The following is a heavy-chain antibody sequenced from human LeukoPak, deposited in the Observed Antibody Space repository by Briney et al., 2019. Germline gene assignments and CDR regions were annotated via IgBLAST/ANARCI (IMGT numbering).Heavy chain of an antibody. J-gene: IGHJ4*02. CDR1: GFTFSSYG. D-gene: IGHD2-8*01. V-gene: IGHV3-30*03. CDR2: ISYDGSNK. Sequence: GGSLRLSCAASGFTFSSYGMHWVRQAPGKGLEWVAVISYDGSNKYYADSVKGRFTISRDNSKNTLYLQMNSLRAEDTAVYYCARGDLFCTNGVCAPFDYWGQGTLVTVSS. CDR3: ARGDLFCTNGVCAPFDY.